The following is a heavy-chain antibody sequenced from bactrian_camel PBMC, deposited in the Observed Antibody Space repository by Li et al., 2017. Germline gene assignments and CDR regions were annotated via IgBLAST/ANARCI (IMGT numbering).Heavy chain of an antibody. V-gene: IGHV3S40*01. CDR3: MRDRFCSGGDCFWLV. J-gene: IGHJ4*01. Sequence: VQLVESGGGLVQPGGSLRLSCAASGFTFSDYGINWVRQAPGKGLEWVSGINQNGGATVYADSVKGRFTMSRDNAHNTVSLQMNSLKPEDTVVYYCMRDRFCSGGDCFWLVWGQGTQVTVS. D-gene: IGHD1*01. CDR1: GFTFSDYG. CDR2: INQNGGAT.